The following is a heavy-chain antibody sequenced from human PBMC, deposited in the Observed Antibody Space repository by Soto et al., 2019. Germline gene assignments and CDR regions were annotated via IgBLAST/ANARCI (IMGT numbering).Heavy chain of an antibody. V-gene: IGHV4-59*08. J-gene: IGHJ6*02. CDR2: IYYSGST. CDR3: ARRNIIAAAGNVDYYYVMDA. Sequence: PETLSLTCTVSGASISSYYWSWIRQPPGKGLEWIGYIYYSGSTNYNPSLKSRVTISVDTSKNQFSLKLSSVTAADTAVYYCARRNIIAAAGNVDYYYVMDAWGQGTTVTV. D-gene: IGHD6-13*01. CDR1: GASISSYY.